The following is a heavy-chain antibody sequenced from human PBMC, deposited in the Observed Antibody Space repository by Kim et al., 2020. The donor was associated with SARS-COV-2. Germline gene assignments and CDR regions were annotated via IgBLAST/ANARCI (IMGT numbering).Heavy chain of an antibody. CDR2: IYYSGST. Sequence: SETLSLTCTVSGGSISSYYWSWIRQPPGKGLEWIGYIYYSGSTNYNPSLKSRVTISVDTSKNQFSLKLSSVTAADTAVYYCASSRRGSGWPPYTDAFDIWGQGTMVTVSS. D-gene: IGHD6-19*01. CDR1: GGSISSYY. V-gene: IGHV4-59*01. CDR3: ASSRRGSGWPPYTDAFDI. J-gene: IGHJ3*02.